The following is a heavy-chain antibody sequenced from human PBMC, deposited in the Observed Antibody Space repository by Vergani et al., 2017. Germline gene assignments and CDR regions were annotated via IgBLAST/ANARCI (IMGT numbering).Heavy chain of an antibody. D-gene: IGHD3-22*01. CDR3: ASVAPSNYDGTPTAFDV. Sequence: QVQLVQSGAEVKKPGSSVKVSCKASGATFRSNTISWVRQVPGQGLEWMAWIRPYTGHTIYAQKFQDRVTMTADTSTNTAYMELRSLRSDDTAVYFCASVAPSNYDGTPTAFDVWGRGTMVTVSS. V-gene: IGHV1-69*02. J-gene: IGHJ3*01. CDR2: IRPYTGHT. CDR1: GATFRSNT.